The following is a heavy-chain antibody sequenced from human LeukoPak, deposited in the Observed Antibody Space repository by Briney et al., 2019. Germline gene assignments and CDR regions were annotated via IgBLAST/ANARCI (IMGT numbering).Heavy chain of an antibody. CDR3: ARAVGGVDAKGDALDI. V-gene: IGHV3-33*01. CDR1: GFTFSYHG. CDR2: IWHDGSNQ. D-gene: IGHD2-8*01. Sequence: GRSLRLSCAVSGFTFSYHGMHWVRRAPGKGLDWVAVIWHDGSNQAYADSVKGRFTISRDNSKNTVYLQMNSLRVDDTAVYYCARAVGGVDAKGDALDIWGQGTMVTVSS. J-gene: IGHJ3*02.